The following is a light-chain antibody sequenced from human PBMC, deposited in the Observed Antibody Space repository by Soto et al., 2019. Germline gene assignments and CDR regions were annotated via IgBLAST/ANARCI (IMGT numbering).Light chain of an antibody. CDR3: TSYSRNSPLPYV. CDR1: SNDVGGYDF. V-gene: IGLV2-14*01. J-gene: IGLJ1*01. Sequence: QSALTQPASVSGSPGQSITISCTGTSNDVGGYDFVSWYQQHPGKAPKLMISEVSDRPSGVSIRFSGSKSGNTASLTISGLQAEDEADYYCTSYSRNSPLPYVFGTGTKLTVL. CDR2: EVS.